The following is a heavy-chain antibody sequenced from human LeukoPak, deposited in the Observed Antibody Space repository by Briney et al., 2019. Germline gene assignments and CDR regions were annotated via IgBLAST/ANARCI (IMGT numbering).Heavy chain of an antibody. J-gene: IGHJ4*02. V-gene: IGHV3-23*01. D-gene: IGHD6-19*01. CDR3: ANQENPVAAFDY. CDR2: ISGSGAHT. CDR1: GFTFSTYA. Sequence: GGSLRLSCAASGFTFSTYAMSWARQAPGKGLEWVSGISGSGAHTYYADSVKGRFTISRDNSKNTLYLQMNSLRAEDTAVYYCANQENPVAAFDYWGQGTLVTVSS.